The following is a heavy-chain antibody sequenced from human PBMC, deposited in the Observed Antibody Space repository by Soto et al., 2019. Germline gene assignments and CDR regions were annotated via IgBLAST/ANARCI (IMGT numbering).Heavy chain of an antibody. V-gene: IGHV4-34*01. Sequence: SETLSLTCAVYGGSFSGYYWSWIRQPPGKGLEWIGEINHSGSTNYNPSLKSRATISVDTSKNQFSLKLSSVTAADTAVYYCARGSGDGRRYFDYWGQGTLVTVSS. CDR3: ARGSGDGRRYFDY. CDR2: INHSGST. J-gene: IGHJ4*02. CDR1: GGSFSGYY. D-gene: IGHD4-17*01.